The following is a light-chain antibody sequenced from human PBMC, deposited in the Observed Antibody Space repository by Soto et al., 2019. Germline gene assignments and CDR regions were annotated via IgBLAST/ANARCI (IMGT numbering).Light chain of an antibody. V-gene: IGKV1-12*01. Sequence: DIQMTQSPSSVSASVGDRVSITCRASQGVTNWVAWYQQKPGNAPKLLIYAGSSLESGVPSRFSGSGFGTDFTLTISTLHPEDFASYYCQQTGFFPWTFGQGTKVEIK. CDR2: AGS. CDR1: QGVTNW. CDR3: QQTGFFPWT. J-gene: IGKJ1*01.